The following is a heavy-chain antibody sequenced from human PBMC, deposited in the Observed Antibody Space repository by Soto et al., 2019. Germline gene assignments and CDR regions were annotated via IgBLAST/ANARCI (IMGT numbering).Heavy chain of an antibody. CDR2: ISGSGGST. CDR1: GFTFSSYA. V-gene: IGHV3-23*01. D-gene: IGHD2-15*01. CDR3: AKEVKYCSGGSCYVDY. Sequence: GGSLRLSCAASGFTFSSYAMSWVRQAPGKGLEWVSAISGSGGSTYYADSVKGRFTISRDNSKNTLYLQMNSLRAEDTAVYYCAKEVKYCSGGSCYVDYWGQGTLVTVSS. J-gene: IGHJ4*02.